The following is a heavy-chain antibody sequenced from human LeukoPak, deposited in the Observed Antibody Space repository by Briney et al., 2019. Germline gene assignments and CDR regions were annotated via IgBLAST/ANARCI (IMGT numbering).Heavy chain of an antibody. D-gene: IGHD6-13*01. J-gene: IGHJ6*02. CDR3: ARGSGSSSWYEVYYYGMDV. Sequence: ASVKVSCKASGYTFTSYDINWVRQATGQGLEWMGWMNPNSGNTGYAQKFQGRVTMTGNTSISTAYMELSSLRSEDTAVYYCARGSGSSSWYEVYYYGMDVWGQGTTVTVSS. V-gene: IGHV1-8*01. CDR1: GYTFTSYD. CDR2: MNPNSGNT.